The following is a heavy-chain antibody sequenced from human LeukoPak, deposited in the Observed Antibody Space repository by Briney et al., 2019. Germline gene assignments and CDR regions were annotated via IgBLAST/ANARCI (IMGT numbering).Heavy chain of an antibody. D-gene: IGHD6-6*01. J-gene: IGHJ4*02. V-gene: IGHV4-4*07. Sequence: SETLSLTCTVSDGSISSYYWSWIRQPAGEGLEWIGRIYTSGSTNYNPSLKSRVTMSVDTSKNQFSLKLTSVTAADTAVYYCARSAGVAARRHYADYWGQGTLVTVSS. CDR1: DGSISSYY. CDR2: IYTSGST. CDR3: ARSAGVAARRHYADY.